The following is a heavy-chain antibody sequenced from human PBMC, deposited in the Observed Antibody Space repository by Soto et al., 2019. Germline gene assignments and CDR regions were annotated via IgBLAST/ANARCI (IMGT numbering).Heavy chain of an antibody. CDR1: GFTFSNAW. CDR3: TTGVSVWYSSSWYGGDY. Sequence: EVQLVESGGGLVKPGGSLRLSCVASGFTFSNAWMSWVRQAPGKGLEWVGRIKSKTDGGTTDYAAPVKGRFTISRDDSKNTLYLQMNSLKTEDTAVYYCTTGVSVWYSSSWYGGDYWGQGTLVTVSS. D-gene: IGHD6-13*01. CDR2: IKSKTDGGTT. V-gene: IGHV3-15*01. J-gene: IGHJ4*02.